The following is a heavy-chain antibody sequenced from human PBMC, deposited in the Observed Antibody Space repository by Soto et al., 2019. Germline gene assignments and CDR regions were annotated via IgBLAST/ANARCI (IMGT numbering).Heavy chain of an antibody. CDR2: IIPIFGTA. V-gene: IGHV1-69*12. D-gene: IGHD3-22*01. J-gene: IGHJ5*02. CDR3: ARGHYYDSSGYYNWFDP. Sequence: QVQLVQSGAEVKKPGSSVKVSCKASGGTFSSYAISWVRQAPGQGLEWMGGIIPIFGTANYAQKFQGRVTITADESTRTAYMELSSLRAEDTAVYYCARGHYYDSSGYYNWFDPWGQGTLVTVSS. CDR1: GGTFSSYA.